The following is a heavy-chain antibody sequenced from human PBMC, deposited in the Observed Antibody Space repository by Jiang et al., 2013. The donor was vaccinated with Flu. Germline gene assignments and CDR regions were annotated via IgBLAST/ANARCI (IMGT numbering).Heavy chain of an antibody. CDR2: TYYRSKWYN. V-gene: IGHV6-1*01. Sequence: SLTCAISGDSVSSNSAAWSWIRQSPSRGLEWLGRTYYRSKWYNDYAVSVKSRITINSDTSKNQFSLQLNSVTPEGTAVYYCARDPEWLMDAFDIWGQGTMVTVSS. J-gene: IGHJ3*02. CDR1: GDSVSSNSAA. D-gene: IGHD6-19*01. CDR3: ARDPEWLMDAFDI.